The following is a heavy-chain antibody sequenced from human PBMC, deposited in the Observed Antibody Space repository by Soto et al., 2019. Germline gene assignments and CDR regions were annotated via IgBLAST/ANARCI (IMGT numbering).Heavy chain of an antibody. CDR1: GFTFSSYS. CDR3: ARAPYCSSTSCHNWFDP. D-gene: IGHD2-2*01. Sequence: PGGSLRLSCAASGFTFSSYSMNWVRQAPGKGLEWVSYISSSSSTIYYADSVKGRFTISRDNAKNSLYLQMNSLRAEDTAVYYCARAPYCSSTSCHNWFDPWGQGTLVTVSS. CDR2: ISSSSSTI. J-gene: IGHJ5*02. V-gene: IGHV3-48*01.